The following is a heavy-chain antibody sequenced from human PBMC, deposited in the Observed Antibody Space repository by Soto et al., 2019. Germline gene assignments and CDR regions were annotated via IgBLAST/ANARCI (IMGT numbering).Heavy chain of an antibody. D-gene: IGHD3-10*01. CDR1: GGSFSGYY. CDR2: INHSGST. Sequence: SETLSLTCAVYGGSFSGYYWSWIRQPPWKGLEWIGEINHSGSTNYNPSLKSRVTISVDTSKNQFSLKLSSVTAADTAVYYCARGVEWFGEPGWFDPWGQGTLVTVSS. V-gene: IGHV4-34*01. CDR3: ARGVEWFGEPGWFDP. J-gene: IGHJ5*02.